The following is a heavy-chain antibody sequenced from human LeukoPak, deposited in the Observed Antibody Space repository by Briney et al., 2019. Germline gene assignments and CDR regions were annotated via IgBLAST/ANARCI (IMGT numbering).Heavy chain of an antibody. V-gene: IGHV4-34*01. Sequence: SETLSLTCAVYGGSFSGYYWSWIRQPPGKGLEWIGEINHSGSTNYNPSLKRRVTISVDTSKNQYSLKLSPVTAADTAVYYCARESGSYYGVDYWGQGTLVTVSS. D-gene: IGHD1-26*01. CDR2: INHSGST. CDR1: GGSFSGYY. CDR3: ARESGSYYGVDY. J-gene: IGHJ4*02.